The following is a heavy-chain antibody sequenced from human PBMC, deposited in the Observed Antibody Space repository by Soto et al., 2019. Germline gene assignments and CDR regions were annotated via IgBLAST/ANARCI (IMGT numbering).Heavy chain of an antibody. CDR3: ARQHHIVVVPAAIVVGGRDV. Sequence: QVQLVQSGAEVKKPGSSVKVSCKASGGTFSSYTISWVRQAPGQWLEWMGMIIPILGIANSAQKFQGRVTITADKYTSTAYMELSSLRSEDTAVYYCARQHHIVVVPAAIVVGGRDVWGQGTTVTVSS. J-gene: IGHJ6*02. CDR2: IIPILGIA. V-gene: IGHV1-69*02. D-gene: IGHD2-2*01. CDR1: GGTFSSYT.